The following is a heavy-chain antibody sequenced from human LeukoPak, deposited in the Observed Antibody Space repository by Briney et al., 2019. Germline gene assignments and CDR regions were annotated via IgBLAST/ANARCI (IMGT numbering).Heavy chain of an antibody. V-gene: IGHV1-18*01. CDR2: ISAYNGNT. D-gene: IGHD3-16*02. J-gene: IGHJ4*02. Sequence: GASVKVSCKDSGYTFTSYGISWVRQAPGQGLEWMGWISAYNGNTNYAQKLQGRVTMTTDTSTSTAYMELRSLRSDDTAVYYCARDPFPLRLGELSSPHFDYWGQGTLVTVSS. CDR1: GYTFTSYG. CDR3: ARDPFPLRLGELSSPHFDY.